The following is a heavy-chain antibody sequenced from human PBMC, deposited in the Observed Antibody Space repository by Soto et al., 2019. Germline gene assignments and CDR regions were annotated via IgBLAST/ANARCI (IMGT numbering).Heavy chain of an antibody. Sequence: QVQLVESGGGVVQPGGSLRLSCAVSGFTFSDYGMHWVRQVPGKGLEWVAVISADGINNYYPGSLRGRFTISRDNSKNTLYLQMSRLRGEDTAVYYCVKPSGWYPDYWGQGTHVTVSS. CDR2: ISADGINN. V-gene: IGHV3-30*18. J-gene: IGHJ4*02. D-gene: IGHD6-19*01. CDR3: VKPSGWYPDY. CDR1: GFTFSDYG.